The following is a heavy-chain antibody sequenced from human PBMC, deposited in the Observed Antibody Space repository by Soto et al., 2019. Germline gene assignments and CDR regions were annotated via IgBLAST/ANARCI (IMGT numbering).Heavy chain of an antibody. CDR2: ISYDERNK. V-gene: IGHV3-30*04. CDR1: GFTFSSYA. D-gene: IGHD3-3*01. J-gene: IGHJ4*02. Sequence: LRLSCAASGFTFSSYAMHWVRQAPGKGLEWVAVISYDERNKYYADSVKGRFTISRDNSKHTLYLQMDSLRTEDTAVYYCAKDGTVLRFLEWLLYLDHWGQGTLVTVSS. CDR3: AKDGTVLRFLEWLLYLDH.